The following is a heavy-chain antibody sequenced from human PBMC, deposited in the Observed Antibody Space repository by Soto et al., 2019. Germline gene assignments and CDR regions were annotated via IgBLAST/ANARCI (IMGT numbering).Heavy chain of an antibody. V-gene: IGHV1-69*01. D-gene: IGHD2-2*01. CDR1: GVTFGSYA. CDR2: IIPIPGTA. J-gene: IGHJ6*02. Sequence: QVQLVQSGAEVKKPGSSVKVSCKASGVTFGSYAISWVRQAPGQGLEWMGGIIPIPGTANYAQKFQGRVTIAADESTSTAYMELSSLRTEDTAVYYWAISQGSSTSLEIYYYYYYGMDVWGQGTTVTVSS. CDR3: AISQGSSTSLEIYYYYYYGMDV.